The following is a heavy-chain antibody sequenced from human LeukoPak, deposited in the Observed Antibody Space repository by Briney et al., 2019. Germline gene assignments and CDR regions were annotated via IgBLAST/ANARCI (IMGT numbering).Heavy chain of an antibody. D-gene: IGHD2-2*01. J-gene: IGHJ2*01. V-gene: IGHV4-4*07. CDR2: IYTSGST. CDR1: GGSISSYY. CDR3: ARLIVVVPAAAKRAHWYFDL. Sequence: SETLSLTCTVSGGSISSYYWSWIRQPAGKGLEWIGRIYTSGSTNYNPSLKSRVTMSVDTSKNQFSLKLSSVTAADTAVYYCARLIVVVPAAAKRAHWYFDLWGRGTLVTVSS.